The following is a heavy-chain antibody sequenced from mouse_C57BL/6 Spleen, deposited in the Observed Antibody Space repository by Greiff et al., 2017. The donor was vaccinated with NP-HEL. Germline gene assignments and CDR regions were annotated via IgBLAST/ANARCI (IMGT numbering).Heavy chain of an antibody. V-gene: IGHV5-17*01. J-gene: IGHJ2*01. Sequence: DVQLVESGGGLVKPGGSLKLSCAASGFPFSDYGMHWVRQAPEKGLEWVAYSSSGRSTIYYADTEKGRFTISRDNAKNNLFLQMTSRRSEDTAMYYCARGSPYYFDYRGQGATLTVSS. CDR1: GFPFSDYG. CDR3: ARGSPYYFDY. CDR2: SSSGRSTI.